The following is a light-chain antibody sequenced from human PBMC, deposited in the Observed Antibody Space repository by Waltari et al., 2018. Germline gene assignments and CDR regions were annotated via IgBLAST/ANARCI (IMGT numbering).Light chain of an antibody. Sequence: QSALTQPASVSGSPGQSITLPCTGASSDIGSYTLVSWYQQHPGKAPKLMVYDVFYRPSGVSNRFSASKSGNTASLTISGLQAEDEADYYCCSYAGGYTWVFGGGTKLTVL. CDR3: CSYAGGYTWV. CDR1: SSDIGSYTL. V-gene: IGLV2-23*02. J-gene: IGLJ3*02. CDR2: DVF.